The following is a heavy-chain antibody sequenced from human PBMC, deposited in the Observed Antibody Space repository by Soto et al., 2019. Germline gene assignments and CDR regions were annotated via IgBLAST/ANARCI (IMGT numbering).Heavy chain of an antibody. V-gene: IGHV1-18*01. J-gene: IGHJ4*02. D-gene: IGHD3-3*01. CDR2: ISAYNGNT. Sequence: ASVKVSCKASGYNFTSYGISWVRQAPGQGLEWMGWISAYNGNTNYAQKLQGRVTMTTDTSTSTAYMELRSLRSDDTAVYYCARDIADYDFWSGYYYFDYWGQGTLVTVSS. CDR1: GYNFTSYG. CDR3: ARDIADYDFWSGYYYFDY.